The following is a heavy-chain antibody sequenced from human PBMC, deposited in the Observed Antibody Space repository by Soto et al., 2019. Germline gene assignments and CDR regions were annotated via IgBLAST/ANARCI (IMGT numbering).Heavy chain of an antibody. V-gene: IGHV4-4*07. Sequence: PSVTLSLTCTVSGGSINTFYWSWVRKPAGKGLEWIGRIFSSGSTSFNPSLESRVAMSVDTSKNHFSLNLSSVTAADMAVYYCAREGSYSAYNFTHGIQLWSFDFWGQGALVTVSS. D-gene: IGHD5-12*01. CDR1: GGSINTFY. CDR2: IFSSGST. CDR3: AREGSYSAYNFTHGIQLWSFDF. J-gene: IGHJ4*02.